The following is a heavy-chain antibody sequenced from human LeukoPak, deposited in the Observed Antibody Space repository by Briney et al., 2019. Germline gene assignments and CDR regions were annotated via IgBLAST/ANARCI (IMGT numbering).Heavy chain of an antibody. Sequence: SSETLSLTCTVSGGSISSYYWSWIRQPPGKGLEWIGYIYYSGSTNYNPSLKSRVTISVDTSKNQFSLKLSSVTAADTAVYYCARCRDGYNFLGYWGQGTLVTVSS. D-gene: IGHD5-24*01. V-gene: IGHV4-59*08. CDR3: ARCRDGYNFLGY. CDR2: IYYSGST. J-gene: IGHJ4*02. CDR1: GGSISSYY.